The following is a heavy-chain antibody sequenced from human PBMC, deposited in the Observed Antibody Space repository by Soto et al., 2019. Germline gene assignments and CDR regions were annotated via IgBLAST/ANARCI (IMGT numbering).Heavy chain of an antibody. J-gene: IGHJ4*02. CDR3: APARYCSGGSCYLDY. CDR2: ISGSGGST. Sequence: PGGSLRLSCAASGFTFSSYAMSWVRQAPGKGLEWVSAISGSGGSTYYADSVKGRFTISRDNSKNTLYLQMNSLRAEDTAVYYCAPARYCSGGSCYLDYWGQGTLVTSPQ. CDR1: GFTFSSYA. D-gene: IGHD2-15*01. V-gene: IGHV3-23*01.